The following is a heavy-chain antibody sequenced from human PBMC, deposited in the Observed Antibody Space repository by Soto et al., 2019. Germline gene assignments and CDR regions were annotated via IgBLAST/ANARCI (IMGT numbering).Heavy chain of an antibody. Sequence: PGGSLRLSCAASGFTFSSLGMHWVRQAPGKGLEWVAVIWYDGSNKYYADSVKGRFTISRDNSKNTLYLQMDSLRAEDTAVYYCARDHGLMGRAFDIWGQGTMVTVSS. CDR3: ARDHGLMGRAFDI. CDR2: IWYDGSNK. J-gene: IGHJ3*02. V-gene: IGHV3-33*01. CDR1: GFTFSSLG. D-gene: IGHD3-10*01.